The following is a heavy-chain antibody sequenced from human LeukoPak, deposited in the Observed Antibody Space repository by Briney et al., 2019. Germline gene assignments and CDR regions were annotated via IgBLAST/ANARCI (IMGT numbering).Heavy chain of an antibody. CDR3: AREGPFVGATKTNWFDP. V-gene: IGHV1-2*02. CDR2: INPNSGGT. D-gene: IGHD1-26*01. J-gene: IGHJ5*02. Sequence: ASVKVSCKASGYTFTGYYMHWVRQAPGQGLEWMGWINPNSGGTNYAQKSQGRVTMTRDTSISTAYMELSRLRSDDTAVYYCAREGPFVGATKTNWFDPWGQGTLVTVSS. CDR1: GYTFTGYY.